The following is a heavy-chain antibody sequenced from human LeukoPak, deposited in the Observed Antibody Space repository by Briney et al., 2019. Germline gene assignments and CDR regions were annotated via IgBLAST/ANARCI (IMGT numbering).Heavy chain of an antibody. Sequence: SETLSLTCTVSGGSISSGGYYWSWIRQHPGKGLEWLGYIYYSGSSYYNPSLKSRVTTSVDTSKNQYSLKLSSVTAADTAVYYCAQITGTRGYFDYWGQGTLVTVSS. D-gene: IGHD7-27*01. CDR1: GGSISSGGYY. CDR2: IYYSGSS. CDR3: AQITGTRGYFDY. J-gene: IGHJ4*02. V-gene: IGHV4-31*03.